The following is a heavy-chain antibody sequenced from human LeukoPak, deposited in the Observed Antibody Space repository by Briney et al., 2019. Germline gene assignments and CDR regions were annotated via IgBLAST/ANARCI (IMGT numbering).Heavy chain of an antibody. CDR3: ARDPCSGGSCYIPSDY. Sequence: ASVKVSCKASGYTFTDSSMHWVRQAPGQGLEWMGWINPNSGGTNYAQKFQGRVTMTRDTSISTAYMELSRLRSDDTAVYYCARDPCSGGSCYIPSDYWGQGTLVTVSS. J-gene: IGHJ4*02. CDR2: INPNSGGT. V-gene: IGHV1-2*02. D-gene: IGHD2-15*01. CDR1: GYTFTDSS.